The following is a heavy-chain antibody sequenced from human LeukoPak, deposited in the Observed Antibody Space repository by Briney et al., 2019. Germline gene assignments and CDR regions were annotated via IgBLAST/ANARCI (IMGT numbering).Heavy chain of an antibody. CDR3: ARDTVVPAALNFDY. J-gene: IGHJ4*02. D-gene: IGHD2-2*01. Sequence: SVKVSCKASGGTFSSYAISWVRQAPGQGLEWMGRIIPILGIANYAQKFQGRVTITADKSTSTAYMELSSLRPEDTAVYYCARDTVVPAALNFDYWGQGTLVTVSS. CDR2: IIPILGIA. V-gene: IGHV1-69*04. CDR1: GGTFSSYA.